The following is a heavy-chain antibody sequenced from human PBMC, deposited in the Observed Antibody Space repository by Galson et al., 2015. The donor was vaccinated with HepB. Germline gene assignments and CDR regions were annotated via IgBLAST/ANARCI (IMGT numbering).Heavy chain of an antibody. J-gene: IGHJ4*02. Sequence: PALVKPTQTLTLTCSFSGFSFSTAGVGVGWIRQPPGEALEWLALIFWNDKTYYSPSLKTRLTITKDTSKNEVALTLTNVDPVDTGTYYCIFTTWIFYSFDFWGQGAPVTVSS. D-gene: IGHD2-8*01. V-gene: IGHV2-5*04. CDR1: GFSFSTAGVG. CDR2: IFWNDKT. CDR3: IFTTWIFYSFDF.